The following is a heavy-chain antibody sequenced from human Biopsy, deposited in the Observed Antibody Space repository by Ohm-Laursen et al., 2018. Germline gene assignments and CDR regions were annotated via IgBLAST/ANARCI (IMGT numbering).Heavy chain of an antibody. Sequence: GASVKVSCKVSGDAFLGYYLHWVRQAPGQGLEWMGYINCKTGATNYAQKFQGTVTMTRDTSISTAYLALGSLRSADTAIYYCARDPLNGHKHFDYWGQGSLVTVSS. D-gene: IGHD2-8*01. J-gene: IGHJ4*02. CDR1: GDAFLGYY. CDR3: ARDPLNGHKHFDY. CDR2: INCKTGAT. V-gene: IGHV1-2*02.